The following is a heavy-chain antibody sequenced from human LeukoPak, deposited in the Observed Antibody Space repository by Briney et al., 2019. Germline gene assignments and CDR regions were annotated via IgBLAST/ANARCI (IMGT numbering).Heavy chain of an antibody. CDR2: IYYSGST. CDR3: ARDVQLGFDY. V-gene: IGHV4-59*01. D-gene: IGHD7-27*01. J-gene: IGHJ4*02. CDR1: GGSISSYY. Sequence: KSSETLSLTCTVSGGSISSYYWSWIRQPPGKGLEWIGYIYYSGSTNYNPSLKSRVTISVDTSKNQFSLKLSSVTAADTAVYYCARDVQLGFDYWGQGTLVTVSS.